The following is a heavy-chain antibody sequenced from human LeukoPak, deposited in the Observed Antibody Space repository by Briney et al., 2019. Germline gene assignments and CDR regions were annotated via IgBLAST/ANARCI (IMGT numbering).Heavy chain of an antibody. D-gene: IGHD1-26*01. V-gene: IGHV3-21*01. J-gene: IGHJ4*02. Sequence: PGGSLRLSCAASGFTFSSYSMNWVRQAPGKGLEWVSSISSSSSYIYYADSVKGRFTISRDNAKNSLYLQMNSLRAEDTAVYYCARDNSDDSGSSYYFDYWGQGTLVTVSS. CDR2: ISSSSSYI. CDR3: ARDNSDDSGSSYYFDY. CDR1: GFTFSSYS.